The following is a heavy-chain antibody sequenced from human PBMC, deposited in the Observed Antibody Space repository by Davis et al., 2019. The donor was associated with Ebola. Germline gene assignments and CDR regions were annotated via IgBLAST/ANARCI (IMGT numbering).Heavy chain of an antibody. D-gene: IGHD2-2*01. CDR1: GFTFSGYG. CDR2: ISYDGGKE. J-gene: IGHJ4*02. CDR3: ARDDQFDY. V-gene: IGHV3-30*03. Sequence: GESLKISCAASGFTFSGYGMHWVRQAPGKGLEWVALISYDGGKEYYADSVKGRFTISRDNSKDTVYLQMNSLRVEDTAVYYCARDDQFDYWGQGTLVTVSS.